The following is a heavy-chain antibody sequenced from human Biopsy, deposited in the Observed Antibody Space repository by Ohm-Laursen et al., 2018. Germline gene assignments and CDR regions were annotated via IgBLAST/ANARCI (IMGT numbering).Heavy chain of an antibody. CDR1: GGSIGSFF. CDR3: ARVGVGAPSIDYFDS. Sequence: SETLSLTCTVSGGSIGSFFWSWIRQPPGKGPEWIGYIYYSGSTNYNPSLKSRVTISVDRSKNHFSLELSSVTAADTAVYYCARVGVGAPSIDYFDSWGQGALVTVSS. D-gene: IGHD1-26*01. CDR2: IYYSGST. V-gene: IGHV4-59*01. J-gene: IGHJ4*02.